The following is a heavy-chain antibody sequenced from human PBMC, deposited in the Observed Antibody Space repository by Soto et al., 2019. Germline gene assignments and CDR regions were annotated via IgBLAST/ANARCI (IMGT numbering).Heavy chain of an antibody. J-gene: IGHJ4*02. D-gene: IGHD2-2*02. CDR1: GFTFTNYV. CDR3: ARAYTTSWLFDY. CDR2: IFAGDGHT. Sequence: QVQLVQSGAEEKKPGASVKVSYKASGFTFTNYVIHWLRQAPGQRPEWMGWIFAGDGHTKYSQQFQGRLTITRDTSASTAYMEMSSLTSKDTAVYYCARAYTTSWLFDYWGQGTLVAVFS. V-gene: IGHV1-3*05.